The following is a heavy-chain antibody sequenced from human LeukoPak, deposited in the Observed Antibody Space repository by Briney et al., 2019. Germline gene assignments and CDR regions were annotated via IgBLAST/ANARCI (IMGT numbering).Heavy chain of an antibody. CDR1: GFTFSSHA. Sequence: GSLRLSCAGSGFTFSSHAMSWVRQAPGKGLEWVSAISGNGGSTYDADSVKGRFTISRDNSKNTLYLQMNSLRAEDTAVYYCAKEEVAQIHNWGQGTLVTVSS. CDR2: ISGNGGST. J-gene: IGHJ4*02. V-gene: IGHV3-23*01. CDR3: AKEEVAQIHN.